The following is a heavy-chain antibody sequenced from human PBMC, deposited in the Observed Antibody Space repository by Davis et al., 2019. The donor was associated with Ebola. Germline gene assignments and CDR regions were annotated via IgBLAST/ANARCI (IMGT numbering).Heavy chain of an antibody. CDR1: GYNFRTKY. CDR2: IDPTDGST. D-gene: IGHD6-19*01. J-gene: IGHJ4*02. V-gene: IGHV1-46*01. Sequence: ASVKVSCKASGYNFRTKYMNWVRQAPGHGLKWMGVIDPTDGSTTYAQELQGRVTMTTDTSTSTAYMELRSLRSDDTAVYYCAREDSSGWLDYWGQGTLVTVSS. CDR3: AREDSSGWLDY.